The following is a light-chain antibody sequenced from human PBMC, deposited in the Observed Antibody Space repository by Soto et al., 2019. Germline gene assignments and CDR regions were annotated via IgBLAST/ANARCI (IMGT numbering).Light chain of an antibody. J-gene: IGKJ1*01. CDR2: GAS. Sequence: EIVRTQSPATLSVSPGGRATLSCRASQSISDTLAWYQQKPGQAPRLLIHGASTRATGFPARFSGSGSGTDFTLTISSLQSEDFAVYYCQQYNNWPWTFGQGTKVEIK. CDR1: QSISDT. CDR3: QQYNNWPWT. V-gene: IGKV3-15*01.